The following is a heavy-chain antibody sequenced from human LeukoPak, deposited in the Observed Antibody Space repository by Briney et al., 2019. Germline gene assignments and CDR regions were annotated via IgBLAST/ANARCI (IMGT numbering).Heavy chain of an antibody. Sequence: SVTVSCKASGFSFTNSAVQWVRQARGQRLEWIGWIVVGSGNTIYVQKFQERVTISRDMSTSTAYMELSSLRSEDTAVYYCAAGYIGGAMVTNAFDIWGQGTMVTVSS. CDR2: IVVGSGNT. J-gene: IGHJ3*02. CDR1: GFSFTNSA. D-gene: IGHD5-18*01. V-gene: IGHV1-58*01. CDR3: AAGYIGGAMVTNAFDI.